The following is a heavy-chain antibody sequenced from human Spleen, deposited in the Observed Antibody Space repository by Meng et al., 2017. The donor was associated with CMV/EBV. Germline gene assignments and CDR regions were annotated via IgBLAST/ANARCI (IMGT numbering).Heavy chain of an antibody. Sequence: GGSLRLSCAASGFTFSSYAMSWVRQAPGKGLEWVSTISGTGGSTYYADSVKGRFTISRDNSKNTLYLQMGSLRVDDTAVYYCASSLFRWSYYIGYWGQGTVVTVSS. CDR1: GFTFSSYA. V-gene: IGHV3-23*01. D-gene: IGHD1-26*01. J-gene: IGHJ4*02. CDR3: ASSLFRWSYYIGY. CDR2: ISGTGGST.